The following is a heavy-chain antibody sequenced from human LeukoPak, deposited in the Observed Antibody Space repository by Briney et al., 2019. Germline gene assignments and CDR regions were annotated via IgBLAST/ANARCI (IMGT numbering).Heavy chain of an antibody. CDR2: ISSSSSYI. V-gene: IGHV3-21*01. Sequence: PGGSLRLSCAASGFTFSSYSMNWVRQAPGKGLEWVSSISSSSSYIYYADSVKGRFTISRDNAKNSLYLQMNSLRAEDTAVYYCASNPPTTMIVVVTPPDYWGQGTLVTVSS. CDR1: GFTFSSYS. J-gene: IGHJ4*02. D-gene: IGHD3-22*01. CDR3: ASNPPTTMIVVVTPPDY.